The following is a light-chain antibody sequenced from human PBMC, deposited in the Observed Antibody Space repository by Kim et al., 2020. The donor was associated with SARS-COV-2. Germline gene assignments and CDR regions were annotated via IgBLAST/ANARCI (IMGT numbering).Light chain of an antibody. Sequence: ELTQPPSASGTPGQMVTISCSGSSSNIGSNTVNWYQQLPGTAPKLLIYSNNQRPSGVPDRFSASKSGTSASLAISGLQSADEADYYCAAWDDSLNVWV. CDR1: SSNIGSNT. V-gene: IGLV1-44*01. CDR3: AAWDDSLNVWV. CDR2: SNN. J-gene: IGLJ3*02.